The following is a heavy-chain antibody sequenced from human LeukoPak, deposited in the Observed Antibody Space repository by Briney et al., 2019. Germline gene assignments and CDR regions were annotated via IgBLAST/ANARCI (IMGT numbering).Heavy chain of an antibody. CDR2: TNHSGSTKHSGST. J-gene: IGHJ4*02. Sequence: PSETLSLTCAVYGGSFSGYYWSWIRQPPGKGLEWIGETNHSGSTKHSGSTNYNPSLKSRVTISVDTSKNQFSLKLSSVTAADTAVYYCARDPEFDYWGQGTLVTVSS. CDR1: GGSFSGYY. CDR3: ARDPEFDY. V-gene: IGHV4-34*01.